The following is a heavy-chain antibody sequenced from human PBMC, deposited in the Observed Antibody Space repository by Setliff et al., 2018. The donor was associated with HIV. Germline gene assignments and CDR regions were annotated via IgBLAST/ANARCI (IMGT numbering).Heavy chain of an antibody. CDR3: MDFAIAGAWDY. CDR1: A. Sequence: GGSLRLSCAASAMHWVRQASGKGLEWVGRIRSKPNNYATTYAASVKGRFTISRDDSKNTLYLQMNDLKTEDTAVYYCMDFAIAGAWDYWGQGTLVTVSS. CDR2: IRSKPNNYAT. J-gene: IGHJ4*02. V-gene: IGHV3-73*01. D-gene: IGHD6-13*01.